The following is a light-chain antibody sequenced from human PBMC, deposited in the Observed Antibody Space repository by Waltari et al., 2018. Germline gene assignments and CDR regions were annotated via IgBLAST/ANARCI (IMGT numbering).Light chain of an antibody. CDR3: QHRSSWPLT. CDR1: QSVSSF. V-gene: IGKV3-11*01. J-gene: IGKJ4*01. Sequence: EIVLTQFPATLSLSPGERATLSCRANQSVSSFLAWYQQKPGQAPRLLIFDASNRATGSPTRFSGSWSGTDFTLTISSLEPEDFAVYYCQHRSSWPLTFGGGTKVEIK. CDR2: DAS.